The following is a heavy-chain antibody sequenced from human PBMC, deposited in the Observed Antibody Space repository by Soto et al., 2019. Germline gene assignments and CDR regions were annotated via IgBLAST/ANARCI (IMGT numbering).Heavy chain of an antibody. CDR1: GFTFSSYS. Sequence: GGSLRLSCAASGFTFSSYSMNWVRQAPGKWLEWVSSISSSSSYIYYADSVKGRFTISRDNAKNSLYLQMNSLRAEDTAVYYCAREGNYWSGGSCYRATVDDWVQGXLVTVYS. V-gene: IGHV3-21*01. CDR2: ISSSSSYI. CDR3: AREGNYWSGGSCYRATVDD. D-gene: IGHD2-15*01. J-gene: IGHJ4*02.